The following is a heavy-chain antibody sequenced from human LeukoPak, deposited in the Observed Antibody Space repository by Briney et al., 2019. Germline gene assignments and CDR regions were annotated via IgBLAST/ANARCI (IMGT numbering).Heavy chain of an antibody. V-gene: IGHV3-30*04. D-gene: IGHD2-2*01. CDR1: GFTFSSYA. Sequence: GGSLRLSCAASGFTFSSYAMHWVRQAPGKGLEWVAVISYDGSNKYYADSVKGRFTISRDNSKNTLYLQMNSLRAEDTAVYYCARDPIVVVPAAPLRLYYYYGMDVWGQGTTVTVSS. CDR3: ARDPIVVVPAAPLRLYYYYGMDV. J-gene: IGHJ6*02. CDR2: ISYDGSNK.